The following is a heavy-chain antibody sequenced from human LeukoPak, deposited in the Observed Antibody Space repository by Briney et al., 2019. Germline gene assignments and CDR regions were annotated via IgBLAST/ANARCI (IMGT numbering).Heavy chain of an antibody. CDR3: ARDYDSSGYQFQH. D-gene: IGHD3-22*01. CDR2: IYHSGNI. CDR1: GYSISSGYY. J-gene: IGHJ1*01. Sequence: SETLSLTCTVSGYSISSGYYWGWIRQPPGKGLEWIGSIYHSGNIYYNPSLKSLVTISLDTSKNQFSVKLSSVTAADTAVYYCARDYDSSGYQFQHWGQGTLVTVSS. V-gene: IGHV4-38-2*02.